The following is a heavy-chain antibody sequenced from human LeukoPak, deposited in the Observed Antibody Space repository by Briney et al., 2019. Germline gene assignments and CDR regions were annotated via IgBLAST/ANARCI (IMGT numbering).Heavy chain of an antibody. CDR3: ATQGYSSGWTRFDP. D-gene: IGHD6-19*01. CDR2: IYYSGST. V-gene: IGHV4-39*01. J-gene: IGHJ5*02. CDR1: GGSISSNTYY. Sequence: SETLSLTCTVSGGSISSNTYYWGWIRQPPGKGLEWIGSIYYSGSTYYNPSLKGRVTISVDTSKNQFSLKLSSVTAADTAVYYCATQGYSSGWTRFDPWGQGTLVTVSS.